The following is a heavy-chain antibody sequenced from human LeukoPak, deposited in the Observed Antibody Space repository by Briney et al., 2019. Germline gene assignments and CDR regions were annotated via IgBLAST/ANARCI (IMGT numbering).Heavy chain of an antibody. CDR1: GFTVSSNY. Sequence: GGSPRLSCAASGFTVSSNYMSWVRQAPGKGLEWVSVIYSGGSTYYADSVKGRFTISRDNSKNTLYLQMNSLRAEDTAVYYCARDRHYYDSSGYSIFGGFDYWGQGTLVTVSS. V-gene: IGHV3-66*01. J-gene: IGHJ4*02. CDR3: ARDRHYYDSSGYSIFGGFDY. CDR2: IYSGGST. D-gene: IGHD3-22*01.